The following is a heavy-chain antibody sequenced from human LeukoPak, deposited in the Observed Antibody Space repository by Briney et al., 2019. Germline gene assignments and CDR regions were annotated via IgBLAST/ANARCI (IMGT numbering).Heavy chain of an antibody. Sequence: GSLRLSCAASCFSFSAYMAWVRQAPGKGLEWVSAISGSGGSTYYADSVKGRFTISRDNSKNTLYLQMNSLRAEDTAVYYCAKDVGATNWFDPWGQGTLVTVSS. CDR3: AKDVGATNWFDP. D-gene: IGHD1-26*01. J-gene: IGHJ5*02. CDR1: CFSFSAY. CDR2: ISGSGGST. V-gene: IGHV3-23*01.